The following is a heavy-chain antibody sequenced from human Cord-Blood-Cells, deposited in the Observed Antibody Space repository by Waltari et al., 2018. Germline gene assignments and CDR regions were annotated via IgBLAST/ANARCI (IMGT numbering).Heavy chain of an antibody. CDR1: GGSFSGYY. CDR2: INHSGST. CDR3: ARFHSGWYAFDI. V-gene: IGHV4-34*01. D-gene: IGHD6-19*01. Sequence: QVQLQQWGAGLLKPSETLSLTCAVYGGSFSGYYWSWIRQPPGKGLEWIGEINHSGSTNCNPSLKGRVTISVDTSKNQFSLKLSSVTAADTAVYYCARFHSGWYAFDIWGQGTMVTVSS. J-gene: IGHJ3*02.